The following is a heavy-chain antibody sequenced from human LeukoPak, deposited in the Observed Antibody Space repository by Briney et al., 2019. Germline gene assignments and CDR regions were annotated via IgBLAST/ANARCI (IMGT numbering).Heavy chain of an antibody. J-gene: IGHJ3*02. CDR2: ISSSSSYI. CDR3: ARDQPGYSSSWPAPGAFDI. CDR1: GFTFSSYS. Sequence: KPGGSLRLSCAASGFTFSSYSMNWVRQAPGKGLEWVSSISSSSSYIYYADSVKGRFTISRDNAKNSLYLQMNSLRAEDTAVYYCARDQPGYSSSWPAPGAFDIWGQGTMVTVSS. V-gene: IGHV3-21*01. D-gene: IGHD6-13*01.